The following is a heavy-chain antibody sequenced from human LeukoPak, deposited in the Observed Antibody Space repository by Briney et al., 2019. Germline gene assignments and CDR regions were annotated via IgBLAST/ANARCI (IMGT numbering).Heavy chain of an antibody. CDR2: IYYSGST. CDR1: GGSISSYY. D-gene: IGHD3-22*01. V-gene: IGHV4-39*07. Sequence: SETLSLTCTVSGGSISSYYWGWIRQPPGKGLEWIGSIYYSGSTYYNPSLKSRVTISGDASKNQFSLKLSSVTVADTAVYYCARDKRLDYDSSGYFDYWGQGTLVIVSS. J-gene: IGHJ4*02. CDR3: ARDKRLDYDSSGYFDY.